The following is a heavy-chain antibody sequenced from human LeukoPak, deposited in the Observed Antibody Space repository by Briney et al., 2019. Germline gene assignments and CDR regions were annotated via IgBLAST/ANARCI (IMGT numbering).Heavy chain of an antibody. CDR3: AKDRGPQPDAFDI. Sequence: PGGSLRLSCAASGFTFSSYGMHWVRQAPGKGLEWVAVISYDGSNKYYADSVKGRFTISRDNSKNTLYLQMNSLRAEDTALYYCAKDRGPQPDAFDIWGQGTMVTVSS. V-gene: IGHV3-30*18. CDR1: GFTFSSYG. CDR2: ISYDGSNK. J-gene: IGHJ3*02. D-gene: IGHD6-13*01.